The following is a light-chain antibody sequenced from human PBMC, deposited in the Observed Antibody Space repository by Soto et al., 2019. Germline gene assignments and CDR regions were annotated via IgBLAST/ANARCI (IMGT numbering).Light chain of an antibody. J-gene: IGLJ1*01. CDR2: DVS. Sequence: QSVLTQPASVSGSPGQSIAISCTGTSSDVGGYNYVSWYQQHPGKVPKLLINDVSNRPSGVSSRFSGSKSGNTASLTISGLPAEDEADYYCSSYTSSSTYVFGSGTKLTVL. V-gene: IGLV2-14*01. CDR3: SSYTSSSTYV. CDR1: SSDVGGYNY.